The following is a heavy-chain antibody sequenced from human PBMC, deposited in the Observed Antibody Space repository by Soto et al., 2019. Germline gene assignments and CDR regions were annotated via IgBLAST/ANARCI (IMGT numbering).Heavy chain of an antibody. D-gene: IGHD3-16*02. J-gene: IGHJ5*01. CDR2: ISAYNGNT. Sequence: ASVKVSCKASGYTFTSYGISWVRQAPGQGLEWMGWISAYNGNTNYAQKLQGRVTMTTDTSTSTAYMELRSLRSDDTAVYYCAIFLSQPRPNWIDSWGQGTLVTVSS. V-gene: IGHV1-18*01. CDR1: GYTFTSYG. CDR3: AIFLSQPRPNWIDS.